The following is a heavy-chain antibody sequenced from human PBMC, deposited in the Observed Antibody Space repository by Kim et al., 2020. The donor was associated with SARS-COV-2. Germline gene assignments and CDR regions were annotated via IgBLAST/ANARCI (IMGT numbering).Heavy chain of an antibody. Sequence: SETLSLTCTVSGGSISNYYWSWIRQPPGKGLEWIGYIYYSGSTNYNPSLKSRATISLDTSKNQFSLKLSSVTAADTAVSYCGRRAVGRPFAYWGQGTRVT. J-gene: IGHJ4*02. V-gene: IGHV4-59*12. CDR2: IYYSGST. CDR3: GRRAVGRPFAY. D-gene: IGHD6-19*01. CDR1: GGSISNYY.